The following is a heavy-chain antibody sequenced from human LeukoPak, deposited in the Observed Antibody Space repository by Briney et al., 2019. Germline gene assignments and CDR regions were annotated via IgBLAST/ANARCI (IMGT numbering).Heavy chain of an antibody. J-gene: IGHJ3*02. Sequence: SETLSLTCTVPGGSISSYYWSWIRQPPGKGLEWIGYIYYSGSTNYNPSLKSRVTISVDTSKNQFSLKLSSVTAADTAVYYCARDASRGTWDAFDIWGQGTMVSVSS. CDR2: IYYSGST. CDR3: ARDASRGTWDAFDI. V-gene: IGHV4-59*01. CDR1: GGSISSYY.